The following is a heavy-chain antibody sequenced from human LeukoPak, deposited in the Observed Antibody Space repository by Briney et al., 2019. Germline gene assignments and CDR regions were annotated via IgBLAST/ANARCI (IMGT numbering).Heavy chain of an antibody. CDR2: IIPIFGTA. Sequence: SVNLSCKASGGTFSSYAISWVRQAPGQGLEWMGGIIPIFGTANYAQKFQGRVTITADKSTSTAYMELSSLRSEDTAVYYCAGDVYGDYGDDYCGQGALVTVSS. V-gene: IGHV1-69*06. J-gene: IGHJ4*02. D-gene: IGHD4-17*01. CDR3: AGDVYGDYGDDY. CDR1: GGTFSSYA.